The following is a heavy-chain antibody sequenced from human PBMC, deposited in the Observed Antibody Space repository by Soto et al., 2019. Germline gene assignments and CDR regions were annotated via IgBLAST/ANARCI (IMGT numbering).Heavy chain of an antibody. J-gene: IGHJ4*02. CDR1: GGSFTSNNW. D-gene: IGHD1-7*01. CDR3: ARRDPGTSVDY. V-gene: IGHV4-4*02. Sequence: SSETLSLTCAVSGGSFTSNNWWTWVRQPPGQGLEWIGEIYRTGSTNYNPSLKSRVTISLDKSENQFSLKVTSLTAADTAVYYCARRDPGTSVDYWGQGTLVTVYS. CDR2: IYRTGST.